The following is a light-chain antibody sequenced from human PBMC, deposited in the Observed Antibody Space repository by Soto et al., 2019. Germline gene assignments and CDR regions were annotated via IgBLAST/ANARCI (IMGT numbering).Light chain of an antibody. CDR1: SSDVGGYKY. Sequence: QSALTQPPSASGSPGQSVTISCTGTSSDVGGYKYVSWYQPHPGKAPKLMIFEVNKRPSGVPDRFSGSKSGNTASLTVAGLQAEYEADYYCSSYAGINNLGVFGTGTKLTVL. V-gene: IGLV2-8*01. CDR3: SSYAGINNLGV. CDR2: EVN. J-gene: IGLJ1*01.